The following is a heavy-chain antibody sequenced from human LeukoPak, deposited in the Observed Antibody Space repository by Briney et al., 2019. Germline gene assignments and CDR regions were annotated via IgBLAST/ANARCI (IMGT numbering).Heavy chain of an antibody. D-gene: IGHD6-13*01. CDR3: AREHAGYSSSWDEFDY. J-gene: IGHJ4*02. V-gene: IGHV1-46*01. CDR1: GYTFTSYY. CDR2: INPSGGST. Sequence: GASVKVSCKASGYTFTSYYMHWVRQAPGQGLEWMGIINPSGGSTSYAQKFQGRVTMTRDTSTSTVYMEPSSLRSEDTAVYYCAREHAGYSSSWDEFDYWGQGTLVTVSS.